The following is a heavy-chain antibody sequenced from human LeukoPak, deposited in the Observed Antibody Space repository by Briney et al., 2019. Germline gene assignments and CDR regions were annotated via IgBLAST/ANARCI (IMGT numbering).Heavy chain of an antibody. Sequence: GGSLRLSCAASGFTFNTYAIYWVRQAPGKGLEWVSGICGSGGCTYYADSVKGRFTISRDNSKNTLYLQMNSLRAEDTAVYYCAKCPTDSDYFDYWGQGTLVTVSS. J-gene: IGHJ4*02. CDR3: AKCPTDSDYFDY. CDR2: ICGSGGCT. D-gene: IGHD3-22*01. CDR1: GFTFNTYA. V-gene: IGHV3-23*01.